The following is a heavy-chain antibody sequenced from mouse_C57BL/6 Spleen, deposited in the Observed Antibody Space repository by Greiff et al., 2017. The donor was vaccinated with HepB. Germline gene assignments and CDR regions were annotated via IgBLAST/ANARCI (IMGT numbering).Heavy chain of an antibody. CDR2: IYPGSGST. V-gene: IGHV1-55*01. CDR3: ARRVVAFDY. CDR1: GYTFTSYW. J-gene: IGHJ2*01. Sequence: QVQLQQPGAELVKPGASVKMSCKASGYTFTSYWITWVKQRPGQGLEWIGDIYPGSGSTNYTEKFKSKATLTVDTPSSTAYMQLSSLTSEDSAVYYCARRVVAFDYWGQGTTLTVSS. D-gene: IGHD1-1*01.